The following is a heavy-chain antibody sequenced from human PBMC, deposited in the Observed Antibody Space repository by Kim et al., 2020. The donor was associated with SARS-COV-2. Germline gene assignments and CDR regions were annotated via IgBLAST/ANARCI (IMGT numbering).Heavy chain of an antibody. J-gene: IGHJ6*02. CDR3: AKDLAYYVSGSHYLYYYSGMDV. D-gene: IGHD3-10*01. CDR1: GYTFSSYG. V-gene: IGHV3-30*18. Sequence: GGSLRLSCAASGYTFSSYGMHWVRQAPGKGLEWVAVISYDGSNYYSADSVEGRFTITRDNTMNTLYLQMNSLRAEDTAVYYCAKDLAYYVSGSHYLYYYSGMDVWGQGTTVTVSS. CDR2: ISYDGSNY.